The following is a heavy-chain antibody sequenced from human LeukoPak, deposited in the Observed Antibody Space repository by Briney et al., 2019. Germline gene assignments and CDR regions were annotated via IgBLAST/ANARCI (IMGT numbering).Heavy chain of an antibody. CDR2: ISSRGSTI. J-gene: IGHJ4*02. V-gene: IGHV3-48*03. Sequence: GGSLRLFCAASGFPFSSYEMHCVRQAPGKGLEWVSYISSRGSTIYFADSVKGRFTISRDNAKNSLYLQINSLRAEDTAVYYCTRSYYYGIYYFDYWGQGTLVTVSS. CDR3: TRSYYYGIYYFDY. D-gene: IGHD3-10*01. CDR1: GFPFSSYE.